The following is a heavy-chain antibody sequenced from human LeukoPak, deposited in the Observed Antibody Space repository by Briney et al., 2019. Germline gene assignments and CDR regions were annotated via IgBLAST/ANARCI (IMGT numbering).Heavy chain of an antibody. CDR3: ARGDERKRIQPYFDY. Sequence: GESLKISCTGSGYSFTNYWIAWVRQMPGKGLEWVGNIYPGDSDTPYSPSFQGQVTITADKSISTAYLQWSSLKASDTAMYYCARGDERKRIQPYFDYRGQGTLVTVSS. CDR2: IYPGDSDT. D-gene: IGHD5-18*01. V-gene: IGHV5-51*01. J-gene: IGHJ4*02. CDR1: GYSFTNYW.